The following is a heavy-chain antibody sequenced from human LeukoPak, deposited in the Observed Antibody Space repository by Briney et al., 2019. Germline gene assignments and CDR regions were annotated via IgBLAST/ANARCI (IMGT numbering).Heavy chain of an antibody. CDR2: IYYSGST. V-gene: IGHV4-61*05. CDR1: GGSISSSIYY. J-gene: IGHJ4*02. D-gene: IGHD1-14*01. Sequence: SETLSLTCIVSGGSISSSIYYWAWVRQPRGKGLEWIGYIYYSGSTNYNPSLKSRVTISVDTSKNQFFLRLSSVTAADTAVYHCATVTGGWPTGPFDYWGQGTLVTVSS. CDR3: ATVTGGWPTGPFDY.